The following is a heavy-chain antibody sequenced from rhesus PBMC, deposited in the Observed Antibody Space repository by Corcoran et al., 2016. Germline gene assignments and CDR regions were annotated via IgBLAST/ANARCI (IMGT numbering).Heavy chain of an antibody. D-gene: IGHD6-19*01. CDR2: ISYSGID. V-gene: IGHV4-122*02. CDR1: GYSISSGYG. Sequence: QVQLQESGPGLVKPSETLSLTCAVSGYSISSGYGWSWIRQPPGKGLEWIGYISYSGIDSNTPPFKSRVTISIDASKNQFSLKLSSVTAADTAVYYCARIRQQSFFDYWGQGVLVTVSS. J-gene: IGHJ4*01. CDR3: ARIRQQSFFDY.